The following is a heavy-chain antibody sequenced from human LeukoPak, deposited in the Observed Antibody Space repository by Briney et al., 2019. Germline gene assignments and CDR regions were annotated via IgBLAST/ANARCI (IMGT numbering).Heavy chain of an antibody. V-gene: IGHV1-18*01. CDR2: ISAYNGNT. Sequence: ASVKVSCKASGYTFTSYGISWVRQAPGQGLEWMGWISAYNGNTNYAQKLQGRVTMTTDTSTSTAYMELRSLRSDDTAVYYCARDPIYSYGDEYTWFDPWGQGTLVTASS. J-gene: IGHJ5*02. CDR1: GYTFTSYG. CDR3: ARDPIYSYGDEYTWFDP. D-gene: IGHD5-18*01.